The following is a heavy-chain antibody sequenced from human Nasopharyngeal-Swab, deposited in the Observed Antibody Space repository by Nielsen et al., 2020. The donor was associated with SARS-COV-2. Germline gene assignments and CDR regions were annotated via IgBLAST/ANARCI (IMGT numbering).Heavy chain of an antibody. J-gene: IGHJ4*02. D-gene: IGHD6-13*01. CDR2: NYPGDSDT. Sequence: GESLKIPCDVSGYRFCSYWIGWVRRMPGKGLEWRRINYPGDSDTRYSPSFQGQVTISADKSISTAYLQWSSLKASDAAMYYCARLGSSWSDYFDYWGQGTLVTVSS. CDR3: ARLGSSWSDYFDY. CDR1: GYRFCSYW. V-gene: IGHV5-51*01.